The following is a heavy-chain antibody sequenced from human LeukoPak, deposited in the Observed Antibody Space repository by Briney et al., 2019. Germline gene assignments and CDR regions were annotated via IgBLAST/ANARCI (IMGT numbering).Heavy chain of an antibody. Sequence: GGSLRLSCAASGFSFSSYWMSWVRQAPGKGLVWVAHINTDGRTTTYADSVKGRFTVARDNAKNTLYLEMNRLRAEDTAVYYCARDNTYMFDYWGQGTQVTVSS. CDR2: INTDGRTT. V-gene: IGHV3-74*01. CDR1: GFSFSSYW. J-gene: IGHJ4*02. D-gene: IGHD2-2*02. CDR3: ARDNTYMFDY.